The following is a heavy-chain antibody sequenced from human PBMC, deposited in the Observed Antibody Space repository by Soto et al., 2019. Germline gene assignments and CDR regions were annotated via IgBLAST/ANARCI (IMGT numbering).Heavy chain of an antibody. CDR1: GGTFSSYA. V-gene: IGHV1-69*13. CDR3: ARGSYSYGVSGSQQFDY. CDR2: IIPIFGTA. J-gene: IGHJ4*02. Sequence: GASVKVSCKASGGTFSSYAISWVRQAPGQGLEWMGGIIPIFGTANYAQKFQGRVTITADESTSTAYMELSSLRSEDTAVYYCARGSYSYGVSGSQQFDYWGQGTLVTVSS. D-gene: IGHD5-18*01.